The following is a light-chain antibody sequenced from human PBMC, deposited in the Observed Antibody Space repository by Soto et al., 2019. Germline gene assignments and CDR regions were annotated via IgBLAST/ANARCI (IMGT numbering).Light chain of an antibody. Sequence: QSVLTQPASVSGSPGQSITISCTATSSDVGAYNYVSWYQQYPGKAPKLMIYEVINRPSGVSNRFSGSKSGNTASLIISGLQAEDEADYYCSSYTSSSPLVFGGGTKVTVL. CDR3: SSYTSSSPLV. V-gene: IGLV2-14*01. CDR2: EVI. CDR1: SSDVGAYNY. J-gene: IGLJ2*01.